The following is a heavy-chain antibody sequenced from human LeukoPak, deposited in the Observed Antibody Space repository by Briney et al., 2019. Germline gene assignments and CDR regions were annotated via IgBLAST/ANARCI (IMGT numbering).Heavy chain of an antibody. V-gene: IGHV3-48*02. J-gene: IGHJ4*02. CDR3: ARVGVGDWGSVWDH. D-gene: IGHD3-16*01. CDR2: ISSGGGVT. CDR1: DFTFRTYS. Sequence: GGSLRLSCGASDFTFRTYSMIWARQTPGTGLEWISYISSGGGVTHYAESVKGRFSISRDNAKNSLFLQMNRLKDENTAVYYCARVGVGDWGSVWDHWGQGVRVTVSS.